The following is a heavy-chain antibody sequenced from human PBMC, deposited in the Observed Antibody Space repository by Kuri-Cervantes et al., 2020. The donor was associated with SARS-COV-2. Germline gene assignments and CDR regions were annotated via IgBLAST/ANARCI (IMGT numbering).Heavy chain of an antibody. CDR3: ASVYSSSSPDFDY. V-gene: IGHV4-38-2*01. CDR2: IYHSGST. D-gene: IGHD6-6*01. Sequence: SETLSLTCAVSGYSISSGYYWGWIRQPPGKGLEWIGSIYHSGSTYYNPSLKSRVTISADTSKNQFSLKLSSVTAADTAVYYCASVYSSSSPDFDYWGQGTLVTVSS. CDR1: GYSISSGYY. J-gene: IGHJ4*02.